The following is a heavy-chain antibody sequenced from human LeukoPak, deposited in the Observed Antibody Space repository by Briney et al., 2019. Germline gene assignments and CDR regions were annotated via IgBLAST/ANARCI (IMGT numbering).Heavy chain of an antibody. CDR1: GFTVPNYA. CDR2: SSGGGYNT. Sequence: GGSLRLSCAASGFTVPNYAMAWVRQPPGKGLEWVSSSGGGYNTYYADSVEGRFTISRDNSKNTLYLQLTSLRAEDTAVYYCAKGFYYDGRGDYLDFWGQGTLATVSS. D-gene: IGHD3-22*01. V-gene: IGHV3-23*01. J-gene: IGHJ4*02. CDR3: AKGFYYDGRGDYLDF.